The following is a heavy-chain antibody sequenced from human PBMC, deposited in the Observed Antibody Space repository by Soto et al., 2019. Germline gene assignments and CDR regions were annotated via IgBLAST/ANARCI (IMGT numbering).Heavy chain of an antibody. CDR2: IGTAGDT. CDR3: ARVLGNWFDP. D-gene: IGHD3-16*01. Sequence: GESLKISCAASGFTFSSYDMHWVRQATGKGLEWVSAIGTAGDTYYPGSVKGRFTISRENAKNSLYLQMNSLRAEDTAVYYCARVLGNWFDPWGQGTLVTVSS. CDR1: GFTFSSYD. J-gene: IGHJ5*02. V-gene: IGHV3-13*01.